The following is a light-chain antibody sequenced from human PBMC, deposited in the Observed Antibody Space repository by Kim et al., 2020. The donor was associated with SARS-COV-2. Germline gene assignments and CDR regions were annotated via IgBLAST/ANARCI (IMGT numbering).Light chain of an antibody. Sequence: QSALTQPASVSGSPGQSITISCTGTSSDVGSYNLVSWYQQHPGKAPKLMIYEGSKRPSGVSNRFSGSKSANTASLTISGLQAEDEANYYCCSYAGSSIWVFGGGPKWTVL. CDR1: SSDVGSYNL. CDR2: EGS. J-gene: IGLJ3*02. CDR3: CSYAGSSIWV. V-gene: IGLV2-23*01.